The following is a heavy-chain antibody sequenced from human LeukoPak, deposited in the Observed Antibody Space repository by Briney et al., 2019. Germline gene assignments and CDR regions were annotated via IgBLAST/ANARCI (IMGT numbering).Heavy chain of an antibody. Sequence: PGGSLRLSCAASGFTFSSYSMNWVRQAPGKGLEWVSSISSSSSYIYYADSVKGRFTISRDNAKNSLYLQMNSLRAEDTAVYYCARVRAYYYDSSARGEGLCFDYWGQGTLVTVSS. CDR2: ISSSSSYI. D-gene: IGHD3-22*01. V-gene: IGHV3-21*01. J-gene: IGHJ4*02. CDR3: ARVRAYYYDSSARGEGLCFDY. CDR1: GFTFSSYS.